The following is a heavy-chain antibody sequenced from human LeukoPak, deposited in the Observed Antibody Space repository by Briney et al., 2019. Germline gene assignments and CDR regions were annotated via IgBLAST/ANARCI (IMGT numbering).Heavy chain of an antibody. CDR3: ARESNDYDSSGYLFEY. Sequence: ASVKVSCKASGYTFTSYYMHWVRQAPGQGLEWMGIINPSGGSTSYAQKFQGRVTMTRDTSTSTVYMELSSLRSEDTAVYYCARESNDYDSSGYLFEYWGQGTLVTVSS. J-gene: IGHJ4*02. V-gene: IGHV1-46*01. CDR1: GYTFTSYY. D-gene: IGHD3-22*01. CDR2: INPSGGST.